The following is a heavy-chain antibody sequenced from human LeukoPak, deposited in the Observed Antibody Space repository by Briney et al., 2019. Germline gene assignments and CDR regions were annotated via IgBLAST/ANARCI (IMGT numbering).Heavy chain of an antibody. Sequence: GGSLRLSCAASGFTFSTYWMHWVRQAPGKGLVWVSRINRDGSSTSYADSVKGRFTISRDNAKNTLYLQMNSLRAEDTAVYFCTRIVEGAFDSWGQGTMVTVSP. CDR2: INRDGSST. CDR3: TRIVEGAFDS. CDR1: GFTFSTYW. J-gene: IGHJ3*02. V-gene: IGHV3-74*01. D-gene: IGHD2-15*01.